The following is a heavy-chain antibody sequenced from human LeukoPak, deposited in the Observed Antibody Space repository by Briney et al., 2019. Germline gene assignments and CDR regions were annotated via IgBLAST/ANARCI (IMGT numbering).Heavy chain of an antibody. J-gene: IGHJ5*02. CDR3: AKGARGDTVTSIVGLNWFDP. D-gene: IGHD4-17*01. CDR1: GITFRSYG. Sequence: GGSPSLSCAASGITFRSYGMHWVRQAPGKGLEWVAVISYDGSHKYYADSVKGRFSISRDNSKNTLYLQMNSLRADDTAVYYCAKGARGDTVTSIVGLNWFDPWGQGSQLSVSS. CDR2: ISYDGSHK. V-gene: IGHV3-30*18.